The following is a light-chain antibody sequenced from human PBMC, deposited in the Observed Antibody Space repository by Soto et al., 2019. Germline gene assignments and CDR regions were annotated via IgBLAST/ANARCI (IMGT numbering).Light chain of an antibody. CDR2: DVS. CDR3: SSYTSSSPYV. Sequence: QSALTQPASVSGSPGQSITMSCTGTSSDVGGYNYVSWYQQHPGKAPKLIIYDVSNRPSGISNRFSGSKSGNTASLAISGLQPEDEADYYCSSYTSSSPYVFGTGTKVTVL. J-gene: IGLJ1*01. V-gene: IGLV2-14*01. CDR1: SSDVGGYNY.